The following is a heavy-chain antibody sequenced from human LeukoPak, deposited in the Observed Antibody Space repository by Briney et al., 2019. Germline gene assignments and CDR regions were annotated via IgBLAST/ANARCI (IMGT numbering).Heavy chain of an antibody. Sequence: GGSLRLSCAASGFTFSGYAMHWVRQAPGKGLEYVSAISDNGGSTNYANSVKGRFTISRANSKNTVYLQMGSLRPEDMAVYYCARGVGYFDSTGYFMYYFDYWGQGALVTVSP. CDR1: GFTFSGYA. CDR2: ISDNGGST. V-gene: IGHV3-64*01. CDR3: ARGVGYFDSTGYFMYYFDY. J-gene: IGHJ4*02. D-gene: IGHD3-22*01.